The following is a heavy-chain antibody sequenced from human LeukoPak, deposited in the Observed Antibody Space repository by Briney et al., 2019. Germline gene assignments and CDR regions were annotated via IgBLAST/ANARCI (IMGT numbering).Heavy chain of an antibody. Sequence: EASVKVSCKASGYTFTGYYMHWVRQAAGQGLEWMGWSNPNSGGTNYAQKFQGRVTMTRDTSISTAYMELSRLTSDDTAIYYCARKDYFDYWGQGTLVTVSS. CDR1: GYTFTGYY. CDR3: ARKDYFDY. V-gene: IGHV1-2*02. J-gene: IGHJ4*02. CDR2: SNPNSGGT.